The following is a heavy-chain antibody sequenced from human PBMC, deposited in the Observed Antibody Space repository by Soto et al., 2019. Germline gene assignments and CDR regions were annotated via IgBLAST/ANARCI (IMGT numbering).Heavy chain of an antibody. CDR2: IRDRAYNYAT. CDR1: GFVFKDSS. J-gene: IGHJ4*02. Sequence: EVLLVESGGGVVQPGGSLKLSCAASGFVFKDSSIHWVRQASGKGLEWVGRIRDRAYNYATAYTASVKGRFTISRDDSNNTAYLQMTSLKTEDPAIDYCTRLILAAQDYCCQGTLVTVSS. D-gene: IGHD3-16*01. V-gene: IGHV3-73*01. CDR3: TRLILAAQDY.